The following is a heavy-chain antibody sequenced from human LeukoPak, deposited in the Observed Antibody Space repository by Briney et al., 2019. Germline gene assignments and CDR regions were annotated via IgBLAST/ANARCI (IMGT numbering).Heavy chain of an antibody. CDR2: IYYSGST. V-gene: IGHV4-59*01. Sequence: SETLSLTCTVSGGSISSYYWSWIRQPPGKGLEWIGYIYYSGSTNYNPSLKSRVTISVDTSKNQFSLKLSSVTAADAAVYYCARDERYGWVVWGQGTLVTVSS. D-gene: IGHD5-18*01. J-gene: IGHJ4*02. CDR1: GGSISSYY. CDR3: ARDERYGWVV.